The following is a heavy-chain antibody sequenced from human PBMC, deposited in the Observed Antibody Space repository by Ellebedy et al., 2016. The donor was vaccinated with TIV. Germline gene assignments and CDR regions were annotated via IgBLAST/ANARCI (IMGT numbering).Heavy chain of an antibody. J-gene: IGHJ4*02. D-gene: IGHD1-26*01. Sequence: GGSLRLXXTASGFTFSTYALTWVRQAPGQGLEWVSTVTSAGVTYYADSVQGRFTISRDNSKNTLYLQMNRLRLGDTALYYCAYVREVGAIPDFFNSWGQGTLVTVSS. V-gene: IGHV3-23*01. CDR3: AYVREVGAIPDFFNS. CDR1: GFTFSTYA. CDR2: VTSAGVT.